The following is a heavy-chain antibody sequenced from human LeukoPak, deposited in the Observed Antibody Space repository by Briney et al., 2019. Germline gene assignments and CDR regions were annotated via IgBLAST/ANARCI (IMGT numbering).Heavy chain of an antibody. J-gene: IGHJ6*04. CDR3: ARCIAAQYYYYDELDC. CDR1: GVSISNSWYC. Sequence: SETVSHVYSLSGVSISNSWYCWGWIRQPPGKGLEWIGSIYYSGSTYYNPSLKSRVTISVDTSKNQFSVKLSSVTAADTAVYYCARCIAAQYYYYDELDCWGEGTKVTVSS. V-gene: IGHV4-39*01. D-gene: IGHD6-13*01. CDR2: IYYSGST.